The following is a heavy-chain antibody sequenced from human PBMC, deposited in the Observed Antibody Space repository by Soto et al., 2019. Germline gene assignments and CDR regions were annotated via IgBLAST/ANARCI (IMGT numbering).Heavy chain of an antibody. Sequence: GGSLRLSCAASGFTFSSYGMHWVRQAPGKGLEWVAVISYDGSNKYYADSVKGRFTISRDNSKNTLYLQMNSLRAEDTAVYYCAKGPSGDGYIYLDYWGQGSLVTVSS. CDR1: GFTFSSYG. CDR3: AKGPSGDGYIYLDY. D-gene: IGHD5-12*01. CDR2: ISYDGSNK. V-gene: IGHV3-30*18. J-gene: IGHJ4*02.